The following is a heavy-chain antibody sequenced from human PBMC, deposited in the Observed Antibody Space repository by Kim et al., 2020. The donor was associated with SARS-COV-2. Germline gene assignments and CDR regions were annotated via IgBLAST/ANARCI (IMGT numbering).Heavy chain of an antibody. Sequence: GGSLRLSCAASGFTFDAYAMHWVRQAPGKGLEWVAGIGWRSDNIYYADSVQGRFTISRDNAKNSLFLQMTGLRTEDTAVYYCAKDLSGVDCTSTTCYSYGMDVWGQGTTVIVSS. D-gene: IGHD2-2*01. J-gene: IGHJ6*02. V-gene: IGHV3-9*01. CDR2: IGWRSDNI. CDR3: AKDLSGVDCTSTTCYSYGMDV. CDR1: GFTFDAYA.